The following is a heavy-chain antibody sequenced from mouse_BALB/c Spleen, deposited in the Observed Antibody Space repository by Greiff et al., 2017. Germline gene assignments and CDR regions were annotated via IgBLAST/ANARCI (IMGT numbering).Heavy chain of an antibody. D-gene: IGHD2-2*01. J-gene: IGHJ4*01. CDR2: IYPGNSDT. V-gene: IGHV1-5*01. Sequence: VQLKESGTVLARPGASVKMSCKASGYTFTSYWMHWVKQRPGQGLEWIGAIYPGNSDTSYNQKFKGKAKLTAVTSTSTAYMELSSLTNEDSAVYYCTREGAYGYDGYAMDYWGQGTSVTVSS. CDR3: TREGAYGYDGYAMDY. CDR1: GYTFTSYW.